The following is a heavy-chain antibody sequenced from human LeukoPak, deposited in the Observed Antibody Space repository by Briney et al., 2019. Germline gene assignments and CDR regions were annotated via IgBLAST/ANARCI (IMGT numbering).Heavy chain of an antibody. CDR3: AKSPTTVTTRYYFDY. CDR2: ISSSGSTI. Sequence: GGSLRLSCAASGFTFSSYEMNWVRQAPGKGLEWVSYISSSGSTIYYADSVKGRFTISRDNSKNTLYLQMNSLRAEDTAVYYCAKSPTTVTTRYYFDYWGQGTLVTVSS. J-gene: IGHJ4*02. CDR1: GFTFSSYE. D-gene: IGHD4-11*01. V-gene: IGHV3-48*03.